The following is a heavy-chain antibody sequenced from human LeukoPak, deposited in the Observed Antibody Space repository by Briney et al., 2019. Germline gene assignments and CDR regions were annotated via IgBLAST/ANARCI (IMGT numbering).Heavy chain of an antibody. J-gene: IGHJ4*02. Sequence: PGGSLRLSCAASGFTFSSYAMSWVRQAPGKGLEWVSVISGSGGSTYYADSVKGRFTISRDSSKNTLYLQMNSLRAEDTALYYCAKERGYYYDSSGSYFDYWGQGTLVTVSS. CDR3: AKERGYYYDSSGSYFDY. CDR1: GFTFSSYA. D-gene: IGHD3-22*01. V-gene: IGHV3-23*01. CDR2: ISGSGGST.